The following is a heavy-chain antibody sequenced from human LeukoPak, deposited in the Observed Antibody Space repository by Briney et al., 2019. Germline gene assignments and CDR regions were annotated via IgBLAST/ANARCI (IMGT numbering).Heavy chain of an antibody. CDR3: ARDVSAVLGGGYFDY. V-gene: IGHV3-30-3*01. J-gene: IGHJ4*02. D-gene: IGHD2-8*02. Sequence: PGRPLRLSCAASGFTFSSYAMHWVRQAPGKGLEWVAVISYDGSNKYYADSVKGRFTISRDNSENTLYLQMNSLRAEDTAVYYCARDVSAVLGGGYFDYWGQGTLVTVSS. CDR1: GFTFSSYA. CDR2: ISYDGSNK.